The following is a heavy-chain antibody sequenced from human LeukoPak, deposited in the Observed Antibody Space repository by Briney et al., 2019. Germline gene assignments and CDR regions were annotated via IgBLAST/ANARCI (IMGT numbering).Heavy chain of an antibody. CDR2: ISWNSGSI. CDR3: AKDIFSMSSSWYFDY. Sequence: GGSLRLSCAASGFTFDDYAMHWVRQAPGKGLEWVSGISWNSGSIGCADSVKGRFTISRDNAKNSLYLQMNSLRAEDTALYYCAKDIFSMSSSWYFDYWGQGTLVTVSS. CDR1: GFTFDDYA. D-gene: IGHD6-13*01. J-gene: IGHJ4*02. V-gene: IGHV3-9*01.